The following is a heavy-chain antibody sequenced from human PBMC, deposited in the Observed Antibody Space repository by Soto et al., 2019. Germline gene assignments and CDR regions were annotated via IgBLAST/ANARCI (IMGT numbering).Heavy chain of an antibody. V-gene: IGHV5-51*01. CDR2: IYPGDSDT. CDR3: ARPNTNSYGGNSLDAFDI. CDR1: GYSFTSYW. Sequence: GESLKISCKGSGYSFTSYWIGWVRQMPGKGLEWMGIIYPGDSDTRYSPSFQGQVTISADKSISTAYLQWSSLKASDTAMYYCARPNTNSYGGNSLDAFDIWAQGTMVTVSS. D-gene: IGHD4-17*01. J-gene: IGHJ3*02.